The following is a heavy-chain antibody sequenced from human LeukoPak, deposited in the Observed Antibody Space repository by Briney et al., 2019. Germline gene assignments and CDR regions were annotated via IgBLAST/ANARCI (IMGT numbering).Heavy chain of an antibody. J-gene: IGHJ4*02. V-gene: IGHV1-46*01. Sequence: ASVKVSCKASGYTFTSYYMHWVRQAPGRGLEWVGMIDPSGGSTSYAQKFQGRVTMTSDTSTSTVYMELSSLRSEDTAVFYCANGRVPKYFDYWGQGTLVTVSS. CDR3: ANGRVPKYFDY. D-gene: IGHD3/OR15-3a*01. CDR1: GYTFTSYY. CDR2: IDPSGGST.